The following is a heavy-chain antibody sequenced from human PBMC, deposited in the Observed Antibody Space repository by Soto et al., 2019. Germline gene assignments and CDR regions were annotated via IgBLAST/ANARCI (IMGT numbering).Heavy chain of an antibody. CDR1: GFSFSSYW. J-gene: IGHJ4*02. CDR2: IDPSDSYT. Sequence: PGESLKISCKVSGFSFSSYWITWVRQMPGKGLEWMGRIDPSDSYTNYSPSFQGHVTISADKSISTAYLQWSSLKASDTAMYYCARLEMSFGGVVVIDYWGQGTLVTVSS. D-gene: IGHD3-16*02. V-gene: IGHV5-10-1*01. CDR3: ARLEMSFGGVVVIDY.